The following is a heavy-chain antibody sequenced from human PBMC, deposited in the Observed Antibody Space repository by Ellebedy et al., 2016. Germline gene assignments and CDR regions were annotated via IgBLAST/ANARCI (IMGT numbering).Heavy chain of an antibody. J-gene: IGHJ4*02. D-gene: IGHD3-9*01. V-gene: IGHV1-2*02. CDR1: GYTFSGYY. CDR2: INPNSGGT. Sequence: ASVKVSCKASGYTFSGYYMHWVRQAPGQGLEWMGWINPNSGGTKYAQKFQGRVTLTRDTSISTAYMELRRLRSDDTAVYYCAKDHDLRYFDWLQNFDYWGQGTLVTVSS. CDR3: AKDHDLRYFDWLQNFDY.